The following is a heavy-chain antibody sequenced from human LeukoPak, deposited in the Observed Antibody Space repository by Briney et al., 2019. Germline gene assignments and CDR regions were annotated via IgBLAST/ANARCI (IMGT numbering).Heavy chain of an antibody. CDR1: NDSISSGDYY. CDR3: VRETLYCSGGSCYRGPFDN. D-gene: IGHD2-15*01. Sequence: SETLSLTCTVSNDSISSGDYYWNWIRQPPGKGLEWIGYIFHRGGTSYNPSLKSRILFSVDTSQNQFPLKLNSVTAADTAVYYCVRETLYCSGGSCYRGPFDNWGQGTLVTVSA. CDR2: IFHRGGT. J-gene: IGHJ4*02. V-gene: IGHV4-30-4*01.